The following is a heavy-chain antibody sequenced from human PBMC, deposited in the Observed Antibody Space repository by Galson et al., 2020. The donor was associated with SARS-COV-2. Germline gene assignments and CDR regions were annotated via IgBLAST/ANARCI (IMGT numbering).Heavy chain of an antibody. V-gene: IGHV4-34*01. J-gene: IGHJ6*01. CDR3: ARGPRRITTFGVVVICGMDV. D-gene: IGHD3-3*01. CDR2: INPSGST. Sequence: SETLSLTCTVYGESFSDYYWSWIRKSPGKGLEWIGEINPSGSTSYNPSLERRVNISADASKKQLSLKLSSMTAADTSVYYCARGPRRITTFGVVVICGMDVWGQGTTVTVS. CDR1: GESFSDYY.